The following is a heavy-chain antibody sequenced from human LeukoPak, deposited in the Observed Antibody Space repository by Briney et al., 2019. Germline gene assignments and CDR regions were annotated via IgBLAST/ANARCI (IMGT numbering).Heavy chain of an antibody. CDR2: IYYSGST. V-gene: IGHV4-39*07. J-gene: IGHJ2*01. Sequence: SETLSLTCTVSGGSISSSSYYWGWIRQPPGKGLEWIGSIYYSGSTYYNPSLKSRVTISVDTSKNQFSLKLSSVTAADTAVYYCARVPDGSGPPYFDLWGRGTLVTVSS. D-gene: IGHD3-10*01. CDR3: ARVPDGSGPPYFDL. CDR1: GGSISSSSYY.